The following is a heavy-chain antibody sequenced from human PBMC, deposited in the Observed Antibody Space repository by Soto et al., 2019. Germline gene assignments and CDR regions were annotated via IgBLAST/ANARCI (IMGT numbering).Heavy chain of an antibody. V-gene: IGHV3-21*01. CDR2: VSSGSRNI. D-gene: IGHD6-6*01. Sequence: EVELVESGGGLVKPGESLKLSCAASGFTCRTYNMIWVRQAPGKGLEWLASVSSGSRNIYYAASVKGRFTISRDNAQNSLFLQITSLSAEDTAVYYCARQYPSSSRHFDHWGQGTLVTV. J-gene: IGHJ4*02. CDR1: GFTCRTYN. CDR3: ARQYPSSSRHFDH.